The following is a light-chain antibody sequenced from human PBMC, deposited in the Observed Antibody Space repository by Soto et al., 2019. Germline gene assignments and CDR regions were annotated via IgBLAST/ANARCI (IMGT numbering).Light chain of an antibody. V-gene: IGKV3-20*01. CDR3: QQYGNSRT. CDR2: SIS. Sequence: EILLTQSPGTLSLSPGERATLSCRASQSVSSSYLAWYQQKPGKAPRLLIYSISSRATGIPDRLSGSGSGTDFTLTIRRLEPEDFAVYYCQQYGNSRTFGQGTKVDIK. CDR1: QSVSSSY. J-gene: IGKJ1*01.